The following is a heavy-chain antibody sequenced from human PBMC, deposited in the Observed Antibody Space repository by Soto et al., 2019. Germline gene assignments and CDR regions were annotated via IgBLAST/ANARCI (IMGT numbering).Heavy chain of an antibody. CDR2: IKTDGTAT. CDR3: AKDLSWGQCDY. J-gene: IGHJ4*02. Sequence: EVQLVESGGGLVQPGGSLRLSCAASGFTFSSYWMHWVRQDPGKGLVWVSSIKTDGTATQYAVSVKGGCTVSRDNDKNTLYLQMNSLRAEDTAVYYCAKDLSWGQCDYWGQGTLVTVSS. D-gene: IGHD3-16*01. CDR1: GFTFSSYW. V-gene: IGHV3-74*03.